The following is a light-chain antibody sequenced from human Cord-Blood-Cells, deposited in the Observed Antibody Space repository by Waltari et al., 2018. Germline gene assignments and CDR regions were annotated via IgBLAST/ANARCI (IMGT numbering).Light chain of an antibody. V-gene: IGLV2-14*01. CDR1: SSDVGGYNY. CDR2: DVS. Sequence: QSALTQPASVSGSPGQSITISCTGTSSDVGGYNYVSWYQQHPGKAPKLMIYDVSKRPPGVFNRFSDSKSGNTASLTISGLQAEDEADYYCSSYTSSSTWVFGGGTKLTVL. J-gene: IGLJ3*02. CDR3: SSYTSSSTWV.